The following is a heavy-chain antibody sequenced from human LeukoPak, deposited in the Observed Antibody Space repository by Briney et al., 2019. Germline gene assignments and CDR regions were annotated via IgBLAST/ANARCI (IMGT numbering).Heavy chain of an antibody. Sequence: GRSLRLSCAASGFTFSSYGMHWVRQAPGKGLEWVAVISYDGSNKYYADSVKGRFTISRDNSKNTLCLQMNSLRAEDTAVYYCAKDNYVVITTGYFDYWGQGTLVTVSS. J-gene: IGHJ4*02. D-gene: IGHD3-22*01. V-gene: IGHV3-30*18. CDR3: AKDNYVVITTGYFDY. CDR2: ISYDGSNK. CDR1: GFTFSSYG.